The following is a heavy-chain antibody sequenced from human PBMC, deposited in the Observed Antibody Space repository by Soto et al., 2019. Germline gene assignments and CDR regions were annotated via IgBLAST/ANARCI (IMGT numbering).Heavy chain of an antibody. CDR3: ARESYSGYHSYDY. Sequence: SETLSLTCAVYGGSFSGCFWGWIRQPPGKGLEWIANMYHDGNTHYSPSLKSRVTMSVDTSKNQFSLKLNSVTAADTAVYYCARESYSGYHSYDYWGQGILVTVSS. D-gene: IGHD5-12*01. CDR1: GGSFSGCF. V-gene: IGHV4-34*01. CDR2: MYHDGNT. J-gene: IGHJ4*02.